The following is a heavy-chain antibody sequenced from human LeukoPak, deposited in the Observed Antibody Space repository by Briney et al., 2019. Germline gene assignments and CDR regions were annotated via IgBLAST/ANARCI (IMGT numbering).Heavy chain of an antibody. V-gene: IGHV3-48*04. Sequence: GGSLRLSCAASGFTFSSYSMNWVRQAPGKGLEWVSYISGSGNTIYCADSVKGRFTISRDNAKNSLYLQMNSLRVEDTAVYYCARADSGTYYLFDNWGQGTLVTVSS. CDR1: GFTFSSYS. J-gene: IGHJ4*02. CDR2: ISGSGNTI. CDR3: ARADSGTYYLFDN. D-gene: IGHD3-10*01.